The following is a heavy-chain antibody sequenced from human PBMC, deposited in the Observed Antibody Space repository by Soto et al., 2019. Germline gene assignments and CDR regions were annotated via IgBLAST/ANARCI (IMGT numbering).Heavy chain of an antibody. Sequence: GGSLRLSCAASGFTFSSYSMNWVRQAPGKGLEWVSYISSSSSTIYYADSVKGRFTISRDNAKNSLYLQMNSLRAEDTAVYYCARDGPSWDIVVVPTDYWGQGTLVTSPQ. V-gene: IGHV3-48*01. CDR1: GFTFSSYS. CDR2: ISSSSSTI. J-gene: IGHJ4*02. D-gene: IGHD2-2*01. CDR3: ARDGPSWDIVVVPTDY.